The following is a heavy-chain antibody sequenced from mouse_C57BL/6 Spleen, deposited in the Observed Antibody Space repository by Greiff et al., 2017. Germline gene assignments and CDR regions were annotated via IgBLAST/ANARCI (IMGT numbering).Heavy chain of an antibody. CDR2: IDPENGDT. V-gene: IGHV14-4*01. CDR3: TRGYAP. CDR1: ALNPPAVS. J-gene: IGHJ3*01. D-gene: IGHD2-2*01. Sequence: EVMLVESGAELVRPGASVKLPSPASALNPPAVSMHWVKQRPEQGLEWIGWIDPENGDTEYASKFQGKATITADTSSNTAYLQLSSLTSEDTAVYYCTRGYAPWGQGTLVTVSA.